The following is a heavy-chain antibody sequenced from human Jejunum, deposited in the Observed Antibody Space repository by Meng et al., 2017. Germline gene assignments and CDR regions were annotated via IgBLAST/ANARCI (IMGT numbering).Heavy chain of an antibody. D-gene: IGHD5-24*01. J-gene: IGHJ4*02. CDR2: IGRGDDT. CDR1: GFTFSNYD. V-gene: IGHV3-13*01. CDR3: AREGREGAGGHWLQPLDY. Sequence: GESLKISCAASGFTFSNYDMHWVRQVTGKGLEWVSAIGRGDDTYYPASVKGRFTISREDARNSLYLQMNSLTVGDTAVYYCAREGREGAGGHWLQPLDYWGQGNLVTVSS.